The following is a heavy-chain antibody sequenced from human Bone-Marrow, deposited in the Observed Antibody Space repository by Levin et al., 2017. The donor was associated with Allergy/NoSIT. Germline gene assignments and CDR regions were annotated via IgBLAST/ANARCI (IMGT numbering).Heavy chain of an antibody. J-gene: IGHJ4*02. CDR3: GRLTGYDARASSEY. V-gene: IGHV4-59*08. D-gene: IGHD5-12*01. CDR2: IYHTGST. CDR1: GGPISIYY. Sequence: SETLSLTCTVSGGPISIYYWTWIRQSPGKGLEWIGFIYHTGSTNYNPSPKSRVTISADTSRDPFSLNLPSMTAADTAVYFCGRLTGYDARASSEYWGQGMLVTVSS.